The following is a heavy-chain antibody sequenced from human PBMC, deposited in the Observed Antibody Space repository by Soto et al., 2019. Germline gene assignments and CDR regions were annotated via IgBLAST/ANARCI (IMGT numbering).Heavy chain of an antibody. D-gene: IGHD6-19*01. V-gene: IGHV4-4*07. CDR1: GDSSNSYD. Sequence: SDTLSLTCTFSGDSSNSYDLSWIRQPAGKGLEWIGRISTSGSTKYNPSLKSRVTMPIDTSKNQFSLKLSSVTAADTAVYYCARVGVAGSLEYFDYWVQGALVT. CDR2: ISTSGST. J-gene: IGHJ4*02. CDR3: ARVGVAGSLEYFDY.